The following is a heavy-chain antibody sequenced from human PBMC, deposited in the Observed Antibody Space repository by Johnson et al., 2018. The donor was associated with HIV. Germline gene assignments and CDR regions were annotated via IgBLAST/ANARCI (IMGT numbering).Heavy chain of an antibody. CDR2: MKQDGSEK. CDR3: ARDATPSRPGDAFDI. V-gene: IGHV3-7*01. CDR1: GFTFSSYW. Sequence: VQLVESGGGVVQPGRSLRLSCAASGFTFSSYWMSWVRQAPGKGLEWVANMKQDGSEKYYVDSVKGRFTISRDNSKNTLYLQMNSLRAEDTAVYYCARDATPSRPGDAFDIWGQGTMVTVSS. J-gene: IGHJ3*02.